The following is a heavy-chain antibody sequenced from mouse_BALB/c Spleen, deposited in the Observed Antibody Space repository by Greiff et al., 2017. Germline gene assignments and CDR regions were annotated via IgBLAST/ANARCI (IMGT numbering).Heavy chain of an antibody. CDR1: GFSLTSYG. Sequence: VQVVESGPGLVAPSQSLSITCTVSGFSLTSYGVHWVRQPPGKGLEWLGVIWAGGSTNYNSALMSRLSISKDNSKSQVFLKMNSLQTDDTAMYYCASSTIGTHAMDYWGQGTSVTVSS. CDR3: ASSTIGTHAMDY. D-gene: IGHD2-14*01. J-gene: IGHJ4*01. V-gene: IGHV2-9*02. CDR2: IWAGGST.